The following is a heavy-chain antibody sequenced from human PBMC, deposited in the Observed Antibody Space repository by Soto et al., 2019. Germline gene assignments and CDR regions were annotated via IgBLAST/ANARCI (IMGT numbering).Heavy chain of an antibody. Sequence: GASVKVSCKASGGTFSSYAISWVRQAPGHGREWMGGISPIFGTEKYAQKFQGRVTITADESTSTAYMELSSLRSADTAVYYCARVYDILPGYRYYFDYWGQGTLVTVSS. D-gene: IGHD3-9*01. V-gene: IGHV1-69*13. CDR1: GGTFSSYA. CDR3: ARVYDILPGYRYYFDY. J-gene: IGHJ4*02. CDR2: ISPIFGTE.